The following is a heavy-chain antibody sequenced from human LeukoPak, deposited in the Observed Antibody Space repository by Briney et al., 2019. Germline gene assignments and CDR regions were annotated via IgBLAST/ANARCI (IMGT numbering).Heavy chain of an antibody. J-gene: IGHJ4*02. CDR3: ARDGRAGSLFVY. V-gene: IGHV4-38-2*02. D-gene: IGHD6-19*01. Sequence: TSETLSLTCTVSGYSISSGYYWGWIRQPPGKGLEWIGSIYHSGSTYYNPSLKSRVTISVDTSKNQFSLKLSSVTAADTAIYYCARDGRAGSLFVYWGQGTLVTVSS. CDR2: IYHSGST. CDR1: GYSISSGYY.